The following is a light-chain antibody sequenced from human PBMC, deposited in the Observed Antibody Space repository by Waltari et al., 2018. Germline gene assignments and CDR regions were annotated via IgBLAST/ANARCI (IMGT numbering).Light chain of an antibody. J-gene: IGLJ3*02. CDR2: GTS. V-gene: IGLV1-40*01. Sequence: QSVLTQPPSVSGAPGQRVTISCTGRGSNIGAGYAVHWYQRLPRAAPKLLIYGTSSRPLGVPDRFFGSTSGTSASLAITGLQAEDEAVYYCQSYDTSLSVVFGGGTKLTVL. CDR3: QSYDTSLSVV. CDR1: GSNIGAGYA.